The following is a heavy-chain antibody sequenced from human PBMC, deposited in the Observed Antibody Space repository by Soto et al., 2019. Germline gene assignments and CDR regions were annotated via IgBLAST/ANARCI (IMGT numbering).Heavy chain of an antibody. J-gene: IGHJ4*03. CDR2: INHSGST. V-gene: IGHV4-34*01. Sequence: PSETLSLTCAVYGGSFSGYYRSWIRQPPGKGLEWIGEINHSGSTNYNPSLKSRVTISVDTSKNQFSLKLSSVTAADTAVYYCARFGGYGASLWGQGTMITVSS. CDR1: GGSFSGYY. CDR3: ARFGGYGASL. D-gene: IGHD3-16*01.